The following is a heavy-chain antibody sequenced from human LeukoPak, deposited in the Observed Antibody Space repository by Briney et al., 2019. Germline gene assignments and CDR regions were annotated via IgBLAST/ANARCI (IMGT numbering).Heavy chain of an antibody. CDR2: ISGSGGST. Sequence: GGSLRLSCAASGFTFSSYAMSWVRQAPEKGLEWVSAISGSGGSTYYADSVKGRFTISRDNSKNTLYLQVNGLRTEDTAVYYCAKDRLLNCRGDCYIFDYWGQGTLVTVSS. D-gene: IGHD2-21*02. V-gene: IGHV3-23*01. CDR3: AKDRLLNCRGDCYIFDY. CDR1: GFTFSSYA. J-gene: IGHJ4*02.